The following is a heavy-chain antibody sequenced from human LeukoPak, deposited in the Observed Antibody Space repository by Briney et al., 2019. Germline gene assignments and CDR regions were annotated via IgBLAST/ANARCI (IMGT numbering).Heavy chain of an antibody. D-gene: IGHD6-25*01. CDR1: GYTFTSYY. V-gene: IGHV1-46*01. CDR3: ARVGSAAATADY. CDR2: INPRGGST. Sequence: ASVKVSCKTSGYTFTSYYMHWMRQAPGQGPEWMGIINPRGGSTDYAQKFQGRITMTSDTSTSTVYMELNSLRSDDTAVYFCARVGSAAATADYWGQGTLVTVSS. J-gene: IGHJ4*02.